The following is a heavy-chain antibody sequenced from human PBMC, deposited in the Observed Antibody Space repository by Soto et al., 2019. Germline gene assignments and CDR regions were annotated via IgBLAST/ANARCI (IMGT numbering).Heavy chain of an antibody. J-gene: IGHJ4*02. CDR1: GGTFSSYA. D-gene: IGHD7-27*01. Sequence: ASVKVSCKASGGTFSSYAISWVRQAPGQGLEWMGGIIPIFGTANYAQKFQGRVTITADESTSTAYMELSSLRSGDTAVYYCARSSTNWGPYYFDYWGQGTLVTVSS. CDR3: ARSSTNWGPYYFDY. CDR2: IIPIFGTA. V-gene: IGHV1-69*13.